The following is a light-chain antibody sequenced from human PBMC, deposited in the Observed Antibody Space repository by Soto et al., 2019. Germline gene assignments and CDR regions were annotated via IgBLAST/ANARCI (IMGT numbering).Light chain of an antibody. J-gene: IGKJ4*01. CDR1: QSVLYSSNNKKY. CDR2: WAS. V-gene: IGKV4-1*01. CDR3: QQYYSIPPT. Sequence: DIVMTQSPDSLAVSLGERATINCKSSQSVLYSSNNKKYLTWYQQKPGQPPKLLIYWASTRESGVPDRFSGSGSGTDFTLTISSLQAEDVAVYYCQQYYSIPPTFGGGTKVEIK.